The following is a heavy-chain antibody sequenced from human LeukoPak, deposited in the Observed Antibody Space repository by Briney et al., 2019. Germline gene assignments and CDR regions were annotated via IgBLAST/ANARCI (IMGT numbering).Heavy chain of an antibody. Sequence: ASVKVSCKASGYTFTGYYIHWVRQAPGQGLEWMGWINPNSGGTNYAQKFQGRVTMTRDTSISTAYMELSRLRSDDTAVYYCARGFGCSGGSCLLRQILYFDYWGQGTLVTVSS. CDR2: INPNSGGT. J-gene: IGHJ4*02. CDR3: ARGFGCSGGSCLLRQILYFDY. V-gene: IGHV1-2*02. D-gene: IGHD2-15*01. CDR1: GYTFTGYY.